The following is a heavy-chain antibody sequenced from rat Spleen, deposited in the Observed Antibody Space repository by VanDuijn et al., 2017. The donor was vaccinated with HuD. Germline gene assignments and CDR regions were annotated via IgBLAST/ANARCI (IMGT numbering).Heavy chain of an antibody. CDR3: ARGGTIAAIFDY. J-gene: IGHJ2*01. D-gene: IGHD1-2*01. CDR1: GFSLTDYN. Sequence: QVQLKESGPGLVQPSQTLSLTCTVSGFSLTDYNIHWLRQPPGKGLEWMGRIQNGGNTDYTSALKSRLSITRDTSKCRVCLKMNSRQTEDTAMYFCARGGTIAAIFDYWGQGVMVTVSS. CDR2: IQNGGNT. V-gene: IGHV2-19*01.